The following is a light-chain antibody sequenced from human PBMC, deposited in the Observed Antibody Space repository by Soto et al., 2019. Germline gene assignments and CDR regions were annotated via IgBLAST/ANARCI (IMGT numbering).Light chain of an antibody. CDR3: YSYAGNKYV. Sequence: LTQPPAASGSPGQSVTISCTGTSSDVGGYDYVSWYQQHPGRAPKLIIFEVTKRPSGVPDRFSGSKSANTASMTVSGLQAEDEADYYCYSYAGNKYVFGTGTKVTVL. J-gene: IGLJ1*01. V-gene: IGLV2-8*01. CDR2: EVT. CDR1: SSDVGGYDY.